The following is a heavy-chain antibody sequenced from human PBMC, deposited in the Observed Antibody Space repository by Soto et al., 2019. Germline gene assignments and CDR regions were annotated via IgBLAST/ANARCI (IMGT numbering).Heavy chain of an antibody. CDR1: GASIRSGNYY. CDR2: VHYSGTT. Sequence: SETLSLTCTVSGASIRSGNYYWTWIRQLPGKGLEWIGYVHYSGTTYSNPSLKSRVSISVDTSKNQFSLTVNSVTAADTAVYYCARENIVVVPTAKGWFDPWGQGTLVTVS. J-gene: IGHJ5*02. CDR3: ARENIVVVPTAKGWFDP. V-gene: IGHV4-31*03. D-gene: IGHD2-2*01.